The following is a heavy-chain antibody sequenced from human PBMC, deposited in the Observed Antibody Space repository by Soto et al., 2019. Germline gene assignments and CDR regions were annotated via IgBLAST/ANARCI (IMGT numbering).Heavy chain of an antibody. Sequence: GGSLRLSCAASGFTFSSYGMHWVRQAPGKGLEWVAVISYDGSNKYYADSVKGRFTISRDNSKNTLYLQMNSLRAEDTAVYYCPNGTPIASAGTWGSRTTPMGRNLGQGTLVTVSS. CDR3: PNGTPIASAGTWGSRTTPMGRN. CDR1: GFTFSSYG. D-gene: IGHD6-13*01. CDR2: ISYDGSNK. V-gene: IGHV3-30*18. J-gene: IGHJ4*02.